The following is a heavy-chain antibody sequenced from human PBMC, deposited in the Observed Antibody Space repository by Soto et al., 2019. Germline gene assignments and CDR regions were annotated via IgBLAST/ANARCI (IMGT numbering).Heavy chain of an antibody. CDR2: ISSSSNTI. Sequence: GGSLRLSCAASGFMFGDYYMNWIRQGPGKGLEWVSYISSSSNTIYYADSVQGRFAISRDNAKNSLFLEMNNLRAEDTAVYYCARGHLMFTTTYVGYFDSWDQGTLVTVSS. CDR3: ARGHLMFTTTYVGYFDS. D-gene: IGHD3-10*02. V-gene: IGHV3-11*01. CDR1: GFMFGDYY. J-gene: IGHJ4*02.